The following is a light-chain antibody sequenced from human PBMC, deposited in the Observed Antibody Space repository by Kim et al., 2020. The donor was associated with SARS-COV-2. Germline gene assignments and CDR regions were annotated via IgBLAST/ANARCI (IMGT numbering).Light chain of an antibody. J-gene: IGKJ1*01. CDR2: KAS. V-gene: IGKV1-5*03. CDR3: QQYDSCPWT. Sequence: ASVGDRVTITCRASQSVNKHLAWYQQKPGKAPKLLISKASSLESGVPSRFSGSGSGTEFTLTISSLQPDDFATYSCQQYDSCPWTFGQGTKVDIK. CDR1: QSVNKH.